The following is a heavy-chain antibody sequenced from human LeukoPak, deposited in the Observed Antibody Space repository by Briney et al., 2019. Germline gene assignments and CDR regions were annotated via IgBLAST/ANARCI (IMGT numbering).Heavy chain of an antibody. Sequence: HPSETLSLTCTVSGGSISGSNYYWGWIRQSPGKGLEWIGGIYYRGTTSYNPSLKGRVTISVDTSKNQFSLNPSSVTAADTAVYYCATYFDFWSGYPGYMDVWGNGTTVTVSS. V-gene: IGHV4-39*01. CDR3: ATYFDFWSGYPGYMDV. CDR2: IYYRGTT. D-gene: IGHD3-3*01. J-gene: IGHJ6*03. CDR1: GGSISGSNYY.